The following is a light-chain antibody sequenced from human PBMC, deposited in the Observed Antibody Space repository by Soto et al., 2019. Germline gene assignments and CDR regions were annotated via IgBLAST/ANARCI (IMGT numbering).Light chain of an antibody. J-gene: IGLJ2*01. CDR3: SSYTSSSTLI. CDR1: SSDVGGYNH. V-gene: IGLV2-14*03. Sequence: QSVLTQPASVSGSPGQSITISCTGASSDVGGYNHVSWYQQHPGKAPKLIIYDVINRPSGVSSRFSGSKSGNTASLTISGLQAEDEAEYWCSSYTSSSTLIFGGGTKLTVL. CDR2: DVI.